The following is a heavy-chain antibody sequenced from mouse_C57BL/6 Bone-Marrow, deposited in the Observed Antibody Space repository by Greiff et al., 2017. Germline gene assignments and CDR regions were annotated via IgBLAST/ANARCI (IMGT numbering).Heavy chain of an antibody. CDR1: GFTFSDYY. Sequence: DVKLVDSEGGLVQPGSSMKLSCTASGFTFSDYYMAWVRQVPEKGLEWVANINYDGSSTYYLDSLKSRFIISRDNAKNILYLQMSSLKSEDTATYYCARLYKEYAMDYWGQGTSVTVSS. D-gene: IGHD1-3*01. CDR2: INYDGSST. V-gene: IGHV5-16*01. CDR3: ARLYKEYAMDY. J-gene: IGHJ4*01.